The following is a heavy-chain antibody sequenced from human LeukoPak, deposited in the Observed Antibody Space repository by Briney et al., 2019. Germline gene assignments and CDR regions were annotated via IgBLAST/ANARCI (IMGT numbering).Heavy chain of an antibody. D-gene: IGHD5-18*01. V-gene: IGHV4-39*07. J-gene: IGHJ4*02. CDR2: IYYSGST. CDR3: ARFWSLGGYSYGYPFVDY. CDR1: GGSITNGYY. Sequence: SETLSLTCTVSGGSITNGYYWGWIRQPPGKGLEWIGIIYYSGSTYYSPSLKSRVTISVDTSKNQFSLQLSSVTAADTAVYYCARFWSLGGYSYGYPFVDYWGQGTLVTVSS.